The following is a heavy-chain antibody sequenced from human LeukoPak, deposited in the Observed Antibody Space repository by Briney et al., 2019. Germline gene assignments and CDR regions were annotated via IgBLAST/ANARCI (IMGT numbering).Heavy chain of an antibody. D-gene: IGHD6-13*01. V-gene: IGHV3-23*01. CDR2: ISCSGDNT. Sequence: PGGPLRLSCAVSGFTFSSYAMSWVRQAPGKGLEWVSTISCSGDNTYSADSVRGRFTISRDNSKNTLYLQMNSLRAEDTAIYYCAKVSWANYFDYWGQGTLVTVSS. CDR1: GFTFSSYA. J-gene: IGHJ4*02. CDR3: AKVSWANYFDY.